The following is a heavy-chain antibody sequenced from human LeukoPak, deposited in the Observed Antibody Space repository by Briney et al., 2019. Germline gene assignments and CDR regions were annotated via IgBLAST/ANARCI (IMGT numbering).Heavy chain of an antibody. D-gene: IGHD3-22*01. CDR1: GYSISSGYY. V-gene: IGHV4-38-2*02. J-gene: IGHJ5*02. Sequence: SETLSLTCTVSGYSISSGYYWGWIRQPPGKGLEWIGSIYHSGSTYYNPSLKSRVTISVDTSKNQFSLKLSSVTATDTAVYYCARVVLRVVITSHFDPWGQGTLVTVSS. CDR2: IYHSGST. CDR3: ARVVLRVVITSHFDP.